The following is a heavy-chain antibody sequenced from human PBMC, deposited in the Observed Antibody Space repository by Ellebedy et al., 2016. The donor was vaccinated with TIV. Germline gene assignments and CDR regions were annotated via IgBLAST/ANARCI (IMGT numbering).Heavy chain of an antibody. CDR2: ISGSGGST. J-gene: IGHJ4*02. CDR3: AKDPSGPVDY. D-gene: IGHD6-25*01. V-gene: IGHV3-23*01. CDR1: GFTFSSYA. Sequence: GGSLRLXXAASGFTFSSYAMSWVRQAPGKGLEWVSVISGSGGSTYYADSVKGRFTISRDNSKNTLYLQMNSLRAEDTAVYYCAKDPSGPVDYWGQGTLVTVSS.